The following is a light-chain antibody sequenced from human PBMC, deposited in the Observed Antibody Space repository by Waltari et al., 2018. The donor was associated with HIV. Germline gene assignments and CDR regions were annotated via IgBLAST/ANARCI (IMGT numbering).Light chain of an antibody. CDR3: AAWDVTLHGWV. CDR2: NDN. V-gene: IGLV1-44*01. CDR1: SSNIGLTT. J-gene: IGLJ3*02. Sequence: QSVLTQSPSASGIPGQRVTISCSGSSSNIGLTTINCFQQRPGTAPKPLLFNDNGRPPGGPDLFSGSKSGTSASLSISGLQSEDEANYYCAAWDVTLHGWVFGGGTKVTVL.